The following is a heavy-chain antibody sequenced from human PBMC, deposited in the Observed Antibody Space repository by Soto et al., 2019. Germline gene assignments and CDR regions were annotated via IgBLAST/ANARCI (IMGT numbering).Heavy chain of an antibody. Sequence: QVQLQQWGAGLLKPSETLSLTCAVYGGSFSGYYWSWIRQPPGKGLEWIGEINHSGSTNYNPSLKSRVTISVDPSKNQFSLKLSSVTAADTAVYYCATPGKVAAAVPFDYWGQGTLVTVSS. CDR3: ATPGKVAAAVPFDY. CDR2: INHSGST. J-gene: IGHJ4*02. D-gene: IGHD6-13*01. V-gene: IGHV4-34*01. CDR1: GGSFSGYY.